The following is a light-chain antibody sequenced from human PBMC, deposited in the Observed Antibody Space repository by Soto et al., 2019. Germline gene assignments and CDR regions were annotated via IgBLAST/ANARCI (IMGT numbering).Light chain of an antibody. CDR3: QQHSNWPPLT. Sequence: EIVLTQSPATLSLSPGERATLSCRASQNLSSYLAWYQQKPGKDPRLLIYDASNRATGIPARFSGSGSGTEFNLTISSLEHEDFVVYYFQQHSNWPPLTFGGGTKVEIK. J-gene: IGKJ4*01. CDR1: QNLSSY. V-gene: IGKV3-11*01. CDR2: DAS.